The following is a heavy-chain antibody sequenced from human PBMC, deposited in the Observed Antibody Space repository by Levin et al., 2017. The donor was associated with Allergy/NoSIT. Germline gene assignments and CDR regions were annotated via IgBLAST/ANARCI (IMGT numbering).Heavy chain of an antibody. D-gene: IGHD6-13*01. J-gene: IGHJ3*01. CDR1: GGSISSSSYY. CDR2: IYYSGST. Sequence: PSETLSLTCTVSGGSISSSSYYWGWIRQPPGKGLEWIGSIYYSGSTYYNPSLKSRVTISVDTSKNQFSLKLSSVTAADTAVYYCARRGGGAAARPLVWGQGTMVTVSS. V-gene: IGHV4-39*01. CDR3: ARRGGGAAARPLV.